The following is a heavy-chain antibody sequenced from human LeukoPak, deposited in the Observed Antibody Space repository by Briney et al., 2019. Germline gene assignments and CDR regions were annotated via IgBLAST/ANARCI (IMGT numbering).Heavy chain of an antibody. CDR1: GYTLTSYD. J-gene: IGHJ6*03. D-gene: IGHD3-3*01. Sequence: ASVKVSCKASGYTLTSYDINWVRQATGQGLEWMGWMNPNSGNTGYAQKFQGRVTITRNTSISTAYMELSSLRSEDTAVYYCARGSTSDFWSGYQYYYYYMDVWGKGTTVTVSS. CDR3: ARGSTSDFWSGYQYYYYYMDV. CDR2: MNPNSGNT. V-gene: IGHV1-8*03.